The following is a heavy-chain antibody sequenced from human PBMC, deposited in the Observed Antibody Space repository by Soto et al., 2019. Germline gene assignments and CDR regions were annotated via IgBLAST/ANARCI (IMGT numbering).Heavy chain of an antibody. Sequence: SVKVSCKASGGTFSSYAISWVRQAPGQGLEWMGGIIPIFGTANYAQKFQGRVTITADESTSTAYMELSSLRSEDTAVYYCARDGYYDSSGSLDYWGQGTLVTVSS. CDR1: GGTFSSYA. V-gene: IGHV1-69*13. J-gene: IGHJ4*02. CDR2: IIPIFGTA. CDR3: ARDGYYDSSGSLDY. D-gene: IGHD3-22*01.